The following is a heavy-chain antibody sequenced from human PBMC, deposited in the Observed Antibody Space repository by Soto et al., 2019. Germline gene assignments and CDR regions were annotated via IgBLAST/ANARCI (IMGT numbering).Heavy chain of an antibody. CDR1: GGTFSSYA. CDR2: IIPIFGTA. D-gene: IGHD3-10*01. V-gene: IGHV1-69*12. J-gene: IGHJ5*02. Sequence: QVQLVQSGAEVKKPGSSVKVSCKASGGTFSSYAISWVRQAPGQGLEWMGGIIPIFGTANYAQKFQGRVTITADEATSTAYRELSSLRSEDTAVYYCASSTTYYYGSGSYSYNWFDPWGQGTLVTVSS. CDR3: ASSTTYYYGSGSYSYNWFDP.